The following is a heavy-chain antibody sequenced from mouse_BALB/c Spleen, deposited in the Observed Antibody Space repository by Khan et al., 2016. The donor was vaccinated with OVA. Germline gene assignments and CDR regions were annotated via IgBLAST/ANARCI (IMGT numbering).Heavy chain of an antibody. Sequence: VQLQESGAELARPGASVKMSCKASGYTFTSYTIHWIKQRPGQGLEWIGYINPSSGYTNYNQKFKDKATLTADKSSTTAYMQLSSLTSDDSAVYYCARDGAYYRNDGGLAYWGQGTLVTVSA. CDR2: INPSSGYT. D-gene: IGHD2-14*01. V-gene: IGHV1-4*01. J-gene: IGHJ3*01. CDR3: ARDGAYYRNDGGLAY. CDR1: GYTFTSYT.